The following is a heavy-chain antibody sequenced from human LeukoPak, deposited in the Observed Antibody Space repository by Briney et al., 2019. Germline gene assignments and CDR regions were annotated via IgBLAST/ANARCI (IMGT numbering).Heavy chain of an antibody. D-gene: IGHD6-19*01. CDR3: AKDAQGLVRGGIYFDF. J-gene: IGHJ4*02. CDR2: MSGSGSST. CDR1: GFTFKTYA. V-gene: IGHV3-23*01. Sequence: PGGSLRLSCAASGFTFKTYAMNWVRQVPGKGPEWVSSMSGSGSSTDYADSVKGRFTISRDNSKNTLYLQMNSLRAEDTALYYCAKDAQGLVRGGIYFDFWGQGGLVTVSS.